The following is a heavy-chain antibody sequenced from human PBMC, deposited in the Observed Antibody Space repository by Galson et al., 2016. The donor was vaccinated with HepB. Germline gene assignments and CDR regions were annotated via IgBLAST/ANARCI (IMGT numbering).Heavy chain of an antibody. Sequence: ETLSLTCTVSGASVSSGSYFWTWIRQPPGKGLEWIGEIYHSGNTNYNPSLKSRVTISVDKSKNQFSLKLNSVTAADTAVYYCARDWSQPRPWRTYGSGLYLEYWGQGTLVTVSS. CDR1: GASVSSGSYF. CDR2: IYHSGNT. V-gene: IGHV4-61*01. D-gene: IGHD3-10*01. J-gene: IGHJ4*02. CDR3: ARDWSQPRPWRTYGSGLYLEY.